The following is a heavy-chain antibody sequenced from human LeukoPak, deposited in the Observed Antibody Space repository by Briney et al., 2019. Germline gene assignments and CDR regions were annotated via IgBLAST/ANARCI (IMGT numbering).Heavy chain of an antibody. CDR3: ARDFHRRQYYDSSGYYAQGGDY. J-gene: IGHJ4*02. D-gene: IGHD3-22*01. CDR1: GFTFSSYA. CDR2: ISGSGGST. Sequence: GGSLRLSCAASGFTFSSYAMSWVRQAPGKGLEWVSAISGSGGSTYYADSVKGRFTISRDNSKNTLYLQMNSLRAEDTAVYYCARDFHRRQYYDSSGYYAQGGDYWGQGTLVTVSS. V-gene: IGHV3-23*01.